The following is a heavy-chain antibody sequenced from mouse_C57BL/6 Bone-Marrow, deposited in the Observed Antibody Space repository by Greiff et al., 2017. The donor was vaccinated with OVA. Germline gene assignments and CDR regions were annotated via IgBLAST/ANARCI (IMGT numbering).Heavy chain of an antibody. CDR2: IDPENGDT. J-gene: IGHJ3*01. V-gene: IGHV14-4*01. Sequence: VQLQQSGAELVRPGASVKLSCTASGFNIKDDYMHWVKQRPEQGLEWIGWIDPENGDTEYAPKFQGKATITADTSANTAYLQLSSLTSEDTSVYYCTRWSAWFAYWGQGTLVTGSA. CDR1: GFNIKDDY. D-gene: IGHD2-3*01. CDR3: TRWSAWFAY.